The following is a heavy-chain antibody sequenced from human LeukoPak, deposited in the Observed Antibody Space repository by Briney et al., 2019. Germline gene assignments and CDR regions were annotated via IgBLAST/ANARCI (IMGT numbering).Heavy chain of an antibody. CDR2: IYYSGST. CDR1: GGSISSSSYY. J-gene: IGHJ6*03. Sequence: SETLSLTCTVSGGSISSSSYYWGWIRQPPGKGLEWIGSIYYSGSTYYNPSLKSRVTISVDTSKNQFSLKMSSVTAADTAVYFCARGGPPSYYYDYYMDVWGKGTTVTISS. V-gene: IGHV4-39*07. CDR3: ARGGPPSYYYDYYMDV.